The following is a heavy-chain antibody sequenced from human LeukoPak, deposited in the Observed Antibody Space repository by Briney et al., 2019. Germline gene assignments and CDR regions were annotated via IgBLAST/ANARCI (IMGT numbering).Heavy chain of an antibody. CDR3: AREAVQYSSSWYYFDY. V-gene: IGHV3-7*01. J-gene: IGHJ4*02. CDR2: IKQDGSEK. CDR1: GFTFSSYW. Sequence: GGSLRLSCAASGFTFSSYWMSWVRQAPGKGLEWVANIKQDGSEKYYVDSVKGRFTISRDNAKNSLYLQMNSLRAEDTAVYYCAREAVQYSSSWYYFDYWGQGALVTVSS. D-gene: IGHD6-13*01.